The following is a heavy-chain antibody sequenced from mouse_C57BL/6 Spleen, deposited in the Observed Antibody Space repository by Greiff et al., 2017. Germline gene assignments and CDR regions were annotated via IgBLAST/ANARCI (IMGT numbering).Heavy chain of an antibody. D-gene: IGHD2-5*01. J-gene: IGHJ2*01. V-gene: IGHV5-9-1*02. CDR3: TRGYSNYVRYFDY. CDR1: GFTFSSYA. CDR2: ISSGGDYI. Sequence: EVKLMESGEGLVKPGGSLKLSCAASGFTFSSYAMSWVRQTPEKRLEGVAYISSGGDYIYYADTVKGRFTISRDNARNTLYLQMSSLKSEDTAMYYCTRGYSNYVRYFDYWGQGTTLTVAS.